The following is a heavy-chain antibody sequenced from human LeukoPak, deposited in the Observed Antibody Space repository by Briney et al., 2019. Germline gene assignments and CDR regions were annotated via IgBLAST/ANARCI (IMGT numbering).Heavy chain of an antibody. D-gene: IGHD5-18*01. J-gene: IGHJ4*02. Sequence: SETLSLTCTVSGGSISSSSYYWAWIRQPPGKGLEWIGSIHYSGSTYYNPSLKSRVTISVDTSKNQFSLKLSSVTAADTAVYCCARDYQGGYGDKTVDYWGQGTLVTVSS. CDR3: ARDYQGGYGDKTVDY. CDR1: GGSISSSSYY. V-gene: IGHV4-39*07. CDR2: IHYSGST.